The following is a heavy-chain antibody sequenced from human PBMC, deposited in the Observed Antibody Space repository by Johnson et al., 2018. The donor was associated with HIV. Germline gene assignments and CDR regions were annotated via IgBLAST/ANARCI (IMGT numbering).Heavy chain of an antibody. CDR2: ISYDGSNK. J-gene: IGHJ3*02. V-gene: IGHV3-30*04. CDR3: ARARAGSGYYGGLGNAFDT. CDR1: GFTFSSYA. Sequence: QVHLVESGGGVVQPGRSLRLSCAASGFTFSSYAMHWVRKAPGKGLEWVAVISYDGSNKYYADSVKGRFTISRDNSKNTLYLQMNSLRAEDTAVYYCARARAGSGYYGGLGNAFDTWG. D-gene: IGHD5-12*01.